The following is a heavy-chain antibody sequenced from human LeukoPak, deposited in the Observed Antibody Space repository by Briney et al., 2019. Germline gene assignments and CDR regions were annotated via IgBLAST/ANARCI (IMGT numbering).Heavy chain of an antibody. CDR2: IYDRGST. J-gene: IGHJ3*02. CDR3: AREQPYRSGSYSWYDAFDI. V-gene: IGHV4-31*03. D-gene: IGHD3-10*01. Sequence: SQTLSLTCTVSGGSISGGGYYWSWLRQHPGTDLEWIGYIYDRGSTYYNPSLKSRVTISVDTSKNQFSLKLSSVTAADTAVYYCAREQPYRSGSYSWYDAFDIWGQGTMVTVSS. CDR1: GGSISGGGYY.